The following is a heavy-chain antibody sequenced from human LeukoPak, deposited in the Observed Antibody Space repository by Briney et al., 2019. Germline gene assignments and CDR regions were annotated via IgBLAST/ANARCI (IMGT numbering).Heavy chain of an antibody. CDR2: IKQDGSEK. CDR3: ARDGRGYCGGDCFLSWFDP. Sequence: GGSLRLSCAASGFTFSSYWMSWVRQAQGKGLEWVANIKQDGSEKYYVDSVRGRFTISRDNAKNSLYLQMSSLRADDTAVYYCARDGRGYCGGDCFLSWFDPWGQGTLVTVSS. D-gene: IGHD2-21*02. J-gene: IGHJ5*02. V-gene: IGHV3-7*01. CDR1: GFTFSSYW.